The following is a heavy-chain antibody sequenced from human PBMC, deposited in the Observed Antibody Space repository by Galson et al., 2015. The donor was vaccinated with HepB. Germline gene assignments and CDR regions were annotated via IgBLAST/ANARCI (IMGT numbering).Heavy chain of an antibody. J-gene: IGHJ4*02. CDR1: GYTFTGYY. V-gene: IGHV1-2*04. D-gene: IGHD3-3*01. CDR3: ARGSLRFLEWLREHYFDY. Sequence: QSGAEVKKPGASVKVSCKASGYTFTGYYMHWVRQAPGQGLEWMGWINPNSGGTNYAQKFQGWVTMTRDTSISTAYMELSRLRSDDTAVYYCARGSLRFLEWLREHYFDYWGQGTLVTVSS. CDR2: INPNSGGT.